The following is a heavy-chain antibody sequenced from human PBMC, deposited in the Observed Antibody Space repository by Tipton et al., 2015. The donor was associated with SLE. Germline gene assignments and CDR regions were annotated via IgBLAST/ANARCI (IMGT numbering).Heavy chain of an antibody. V-gene: IGHV4-61*01. J-gene: IGHJ1*01. CDR1: GGSVSSGSYY. Sequence: TLSLTCSVSGGSVSSGSYYWSWIRQPPGKGLEWIGYIYYSGSTDYSPSLKSRVTISVDTSKNQFSLKLSSVTAADTAVYYCARARAYCGGDCYSAEFFQHWGQGTLVTVSS. CDR2: IYYSGST. D-gene: IGHD2-21*02. CDR3: ARARAYCGGDCYSAEFFQH.